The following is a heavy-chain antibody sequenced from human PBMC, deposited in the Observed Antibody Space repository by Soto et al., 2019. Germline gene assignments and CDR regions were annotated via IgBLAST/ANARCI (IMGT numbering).Heavy chain of an antibody. Sequence: QVQLQESGPGLVKPSETLSLACTVSGESISRYYWSWIRLSPGKGLEWIGYIYYSGETNYNPSVKSRVTISVDRTKNQFSLKLSSVTAADTAVYYCARDQGGEFLKVSGMDVWGQGTTVTVSS. D-gene: IGHD3-10*01. CDR1: GESISRYY. J-gene: IGHJ6*02. CDR3: ARDQGGEFLKVSGMDV. V-gene: IGHV4-59*01. CDR2: IYYSGET.